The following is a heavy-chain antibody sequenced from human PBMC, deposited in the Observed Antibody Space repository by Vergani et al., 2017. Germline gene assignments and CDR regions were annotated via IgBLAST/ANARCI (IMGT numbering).Heavy chain of an antibody. Sequence: QVQLVQSGAEVTKPGASVKVSCKASGYTFTGYYIHWVRQAPGQGLEWMGWINPNSGGTNYAQKFQGRVTMTRDTSISAAYMELNRLTSDDTAVYYCARDGRGIASGGLTNNWFDSWGQGTLVTVSS. V-gene: IGHV1-2*02. D-gene: IGHD6-13*01. CDR2: INPNSGGT. CDR1: GYTFTGYY. CDR3: ARDGRGIASGGLTNNWFDS. J-gene: IGHJ5*01.